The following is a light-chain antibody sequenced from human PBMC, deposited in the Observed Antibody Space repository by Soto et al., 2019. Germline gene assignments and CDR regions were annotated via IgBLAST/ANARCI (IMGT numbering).Light chain of an antibody. Sequence: QSALAQPSAVSGSPGQSITISCTGTSTDVGGYNYVSWYEHHPGKGPKLFSYDVNYRPSGASDRFSGSKSANKASPTISNLEPADQFDYYCGLYPSTDTPFGFATAPTGTVL. CDR2: DVN. CDR1: STDVGGYNY. J-gene: IGLJ1*01. V-gene: IGLV2-14*03. CDR3: GLYPSTDTPFG.